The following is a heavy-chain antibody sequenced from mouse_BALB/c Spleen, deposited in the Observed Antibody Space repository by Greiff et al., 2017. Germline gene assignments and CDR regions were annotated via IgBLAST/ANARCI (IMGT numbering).Heavy chain of an antibody. J-gene: IGHJ4*01. D-gene: IGHD2-14*01. CDR3: TRDEEGAYYRYDKFVMDY. Sequence: VKMVESGGGLVKPGGSLKLPCAASGFTFSSYTMSWVRQTPEKRLEWVATSSSGGSYTYYPDSVKGRFTIYRDNAKNTLYLQMSSLKYEHTAMYYCTRDEEGAYYRYDKFVMDYWGQGTSVTVSS. CDR2: SSSGGSYT. CDR1: GFTFSSYT. V-gene: IGHV5-6-4*01.